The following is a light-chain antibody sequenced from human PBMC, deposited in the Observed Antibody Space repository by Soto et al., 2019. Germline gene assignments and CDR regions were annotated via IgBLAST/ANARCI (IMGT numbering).Light chain of an antibody. CDR2: NVT. CDR1: SSDVGGFNH. Sequence: QSVLTQPRSVSGSPGQSVTISCSGNSSDVGGFNHVSWYQQLPGKAPKFLIYNVTKRPSGVPDRFSGSRSGNTASLSISGLQAEDEANYYCCSYAGSYTVLFGGGTKLTVL. J-gene: IGLJ2*01. CDR3: CSYAGSYTVL. V-gene: IGLV2-11*01.